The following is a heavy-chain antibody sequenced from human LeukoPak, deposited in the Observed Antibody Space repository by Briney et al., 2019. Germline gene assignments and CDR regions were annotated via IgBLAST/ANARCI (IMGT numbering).Heavy chain of an antibody. CDR2: IYYSGST. CDR1: GGSISSYY. D-gene: IGHD6-19*01. CDR3: ARVSAVAGSDYFFDY. Sequence: SETLSLTCTVSGGSISSYYWSWIRQPPGRGLHWIGYIYYSGSTNYNPSLKSRVTISVDTSKDQFSLTLSSVTAADTAVYYCARVSAVAGSDYFFDYWGQGTLVPVSS. J-gene: IGHJ4*02. V-gene: IGHV4-59*12.